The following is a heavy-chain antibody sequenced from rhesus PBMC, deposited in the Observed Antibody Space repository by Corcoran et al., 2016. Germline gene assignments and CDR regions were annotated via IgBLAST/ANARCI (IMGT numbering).Heavy chain of an antibody. CDR3: ARGDGYFVSCFYALDS. CDR1: GYSISSGYG. CDR2: IGGNTEYT. J-gene: IGHJ6*01. Sequence: QVQLQESGPGLVKPSETLSLTCGVSGYSISSGYGWNWIRQSPGKGLEWIWYIGGNTEYTTHHPSLNRRFHLSKDTSHHPFSLKFGSFTAARTAVYYCARGDGYFVSCFYALDSWGLGVLVTVSS. V-gene: IGHV4-127*01. D-gene: IGHD3-28*01.